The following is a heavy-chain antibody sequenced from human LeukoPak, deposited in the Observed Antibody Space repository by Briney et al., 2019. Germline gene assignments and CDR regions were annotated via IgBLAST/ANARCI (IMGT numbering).Heavy chain of an antibody. D-gene: IGHD2-8*01. V-gene: IGHV3-7*01. J-gene: IGHJ6*03. Sequence: GGSLRLSCAAAGFTFSKTWMSWVRQAPGKGLAWVANIKQDGSEKYYVDSVKGRFTISRDNAKNSLYLQMNSLRAEDTAVYYCARDVGYCTNGVCYNYYYMDVWGKGTTVSVSS. CDR1: GFTFSKTW. CDR2: IKQDGSEK. CDR3: ARDVGYCTNGVCYNYYYMDV.